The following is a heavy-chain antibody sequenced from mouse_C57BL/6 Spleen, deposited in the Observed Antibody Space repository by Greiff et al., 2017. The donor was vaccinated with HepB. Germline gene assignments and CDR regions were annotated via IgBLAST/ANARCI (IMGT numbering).Heavy chain of an antibody. CDR3: ARSLTGYFDY. V-gene: IGHV5-4*01. Sequence: DVQLQESGGGLVKPGGSLKLSCAASGFTFSSYAMSWVRQTPEKRLEWVATISDGGSYTYYPDNVKGRFTISRDNAKNNLYLQMSHLKSEDTAMYYCARSLTGYFDYWGQGTTLTVSS. CDR2: ISDGGSYT. CDR1: GFTFSSYA. D-gene: IGHD4-1*01. J-gene: IGHJ2*01.